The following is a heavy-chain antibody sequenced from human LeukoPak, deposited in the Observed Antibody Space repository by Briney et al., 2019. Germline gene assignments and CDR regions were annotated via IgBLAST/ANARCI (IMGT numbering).Heavy chain of an antibody. V-gene: IGHV1-46*01. CDR2: INPSGGST. J-gene: IGHJ4*02. Sequence: ASVTVSCKASGYTFTSYYMHWVRQAPGQGLEWMGIINPSGGSTSYAQKFQGRVTMTRDTSTSTVYMELSSLRSEDTAVYYCARDTLGLPFDYWGQGTLVTVSS. CDR1: GYTFTSYY. CDR3: ARDTLGLPFDY. D-gene: IGHD3-16*01.